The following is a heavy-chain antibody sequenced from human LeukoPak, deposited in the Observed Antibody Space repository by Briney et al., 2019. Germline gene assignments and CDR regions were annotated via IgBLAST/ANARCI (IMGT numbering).Heavy chain of an antibody. CDR2: IYYSGST. CDR3: ARELSTVTPIYGMDV. D-gene: IGHD4-17*01. V-gene: IGHV4-31*03. CDR1: GGSISSGGYY. Sequence: SQTLSLTCTVSGGSISSGGYYWSWIRQHPGKGLEWIGYIYYSGSTYYNPSLKSRVTISVDTSKNQFSLKLSSVTAADTAVYYCARELSTVTPIYGMDVWGQGTTVTVSS. J-gene: IGHJ6*02.